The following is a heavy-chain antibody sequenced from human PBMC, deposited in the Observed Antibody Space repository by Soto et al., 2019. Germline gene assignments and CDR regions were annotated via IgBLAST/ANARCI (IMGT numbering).Heavy chain of an antibody. J-gene: IGHJ4*02. CDR2: IYYSGST. CDR1: GGSIISNY. D-gene: IGHD3-3*01. V-gene: IGHV4-59*01. CDR3: ARADRSDRAFAY. Sequence: PSETLSLTCTVSGGSIISNYWSWIRQPPGKGLEWIGYIYYSGSTNYNPSLKSRVTISVDTSKNQFSLKLSSVTAADTAVYFCARADRSDRAFAYWGQGTLVTVSS.